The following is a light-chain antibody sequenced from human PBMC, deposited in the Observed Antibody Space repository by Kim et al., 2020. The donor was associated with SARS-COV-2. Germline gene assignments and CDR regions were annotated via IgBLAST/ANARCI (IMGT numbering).Light chain of an antibody. Sequence: DIQMTQSPSTLSASAGDRVTITCRASQSVSTSLAWYQQKPGKAPNLLIYSASRLESGVPSRFSGSGSRTEFTLTISSLQPEDSATYICQQYNTYWTFGQGTKVDIK. CDR3: QQYNTYWT. J-gene: IGKJ1*01. CDR1: QSVSTS. CDR2: SAS. V-gene: IGKV1-5*03.